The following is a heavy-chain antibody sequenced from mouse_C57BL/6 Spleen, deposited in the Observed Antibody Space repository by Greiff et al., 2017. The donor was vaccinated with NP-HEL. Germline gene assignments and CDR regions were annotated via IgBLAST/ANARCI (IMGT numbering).Heavy chain of an antibody. D-gene: IGHD1-1*01. Sequence: QVQLKQPGAELVKPGASVKMSCKASGYTFTSYWITWVKQRPGQGLEWIGDIYPGSGSTNYNEKFKSKATLTVDTSSSTAYMQLSSLTSEDSAVYYCARTAILREGFDYWGQGTTLTVSS. CDR3: ARTAILREGFDY. CDR2: IYPGSGST. CDR1: GYTFTSYW. J-gene: IGHJ2*01. V-gene: IGHV1-55*01.